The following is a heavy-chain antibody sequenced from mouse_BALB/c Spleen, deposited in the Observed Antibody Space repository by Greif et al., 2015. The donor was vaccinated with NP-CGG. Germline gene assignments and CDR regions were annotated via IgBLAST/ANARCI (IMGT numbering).Heavy chain of an antibody. CDR3: AREGLRRFDY. J-gene: IGHJ2*01. Sequence: VQLQQSGAELVRPGTSVKVSCKASGYAFTNYLIEWVKQRPGQGLEWIGVINPGSGGTNYNVKFKGKATLTADKSSSTAYMQLSSLTSDDSAVYFCAREGLRRFDYWGQGTTLTVSS. V-gene: IGHV1-54*01. CDR1: GYAFTNYL. D-gene: IGHD2-4*01. CDR2: INPGSGGT.